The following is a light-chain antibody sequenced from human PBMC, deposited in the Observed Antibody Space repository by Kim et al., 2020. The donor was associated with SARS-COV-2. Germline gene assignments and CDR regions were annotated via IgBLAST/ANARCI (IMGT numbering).Light chain of an antibody. V-gene: IGKV1-13*02. CDR1: QGISSA. CDR3: QQFNPIT. Sequence: GDRVTITCRASQGISSALAWYQQKPGKAPKLLIYDASSLESGVPSRFSGSGSGTDFTLTISSLQPEDFATYYCQQFNPITFGQGTRLEI. CDR2: DAS. J-gene: IGKJ5*01.